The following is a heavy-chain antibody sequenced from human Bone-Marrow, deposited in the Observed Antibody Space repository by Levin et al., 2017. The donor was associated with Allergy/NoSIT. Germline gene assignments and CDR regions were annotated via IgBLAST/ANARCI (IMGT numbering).Heavy chain of an antibody. V-gene: IGHV4-59*01. CDR1: GGSISTSY. D-gene: IGHD2-2*01. CDR2: IFYSGST. J-gene: IGHJ6*02. Sequence: SQTLSLTCTVSGGSISTSYWNWIRQPPGKGLEWIGYIFYSGSTNYNPSLKSRVTISVDTPKNQFSLKLSSVTAADTAIYYCARVVGYCSSNRCPRYYDYDMDVWGQGTTVTVSS. CDR3: ARVVGYCSSNRCPRYYDYDMDV.